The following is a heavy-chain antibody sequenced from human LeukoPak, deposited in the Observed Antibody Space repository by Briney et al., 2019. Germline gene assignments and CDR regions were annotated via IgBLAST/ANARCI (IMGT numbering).Heavy chain of an antibody. D-gene: IGHD3-3*01. CDR2: VNPNNGGT. Sequence: ASVKVSCKASGYTFTGFYLHWLRQAPGQGLEWMGWVNPNNGGTNYAQKFQGRVTMTRDTSISTAYMELSRLRSDDTAVYYCARVPTRRITIFGVVTKIDYWGQGTLVTVSS. CDR3: ARVPTRRITIFGVVTKIDY. J-gene: IGHJ4*02. CDR1: GYTFTGFY. V-gene: IGHV1-2*02.